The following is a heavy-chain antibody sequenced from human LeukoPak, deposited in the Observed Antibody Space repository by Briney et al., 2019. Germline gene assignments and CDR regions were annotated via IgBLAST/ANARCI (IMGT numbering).Heavy chain of an antibody. CDR3: ARETVGATTAFFDY. Sequence: SETLSLTCTVSGGSISSYYWSWIRQPPGKGLEWIGYIYYSGSTNYNPSLKSRVTISVDTSKNQFSLKLSSVTAADTAVYYCARETVGATTAFFDYWGQGTLVTVSS. CDR1: GGSISSYY. CDR2: IYYSGST. J-gene: IGHJ4*02. V-gene: IGHV4-59*01. D-gene: IGHD1-26*01.